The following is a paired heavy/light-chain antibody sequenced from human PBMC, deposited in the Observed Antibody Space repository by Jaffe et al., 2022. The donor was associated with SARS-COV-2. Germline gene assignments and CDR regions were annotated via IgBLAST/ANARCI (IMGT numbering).Light chain of an antibody. CDR3: SSYTSSNTGV. J-gene: IGLJ3*02. CDR2: DVN. Sequence: QSALTQPASVSGSPGQSITISCTGTSSDVGGYNYVSWYQQHPGKAPKLMIYDVNNRPSGVSNRFSGSKSGNTASLTISGLQAEDEADYYCSSYTSSNTGVFGGGTKLTVL. V-gene: IGLV2-14*03. CDR1: SSDVGGYNY.
Heavy chain of an antibody. CDR2: ISGGGST. Sequence: EVQLVESGGGLVQPGGSLRLSCAASGFTFANYAMSWVRQAPGKGLEWVSAISGGGSTYYAASVKGRFTISRDNPQNTLFLQMNSLRGEDTAVYYCAKEFRQYTGFCYRMDAWGKGSTVTVSS. V-gene: IGHV3-23*04. J-gene: IGHJ6*04. CDR3: AKEFRQYTGFCYRMDA. D-gene: IGHD1-1*01. CDR1: GFTFANYA.